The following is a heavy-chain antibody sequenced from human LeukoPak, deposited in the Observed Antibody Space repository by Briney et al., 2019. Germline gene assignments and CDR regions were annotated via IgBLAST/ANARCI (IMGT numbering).Heavy chain of an antibody. CDR2: MNPSGGST. CDR3: AREGAYSESYSWFAP. CDR1: GYTFTIYY. D-gene: IGHD1-26*01. Sequence: ASVTVSFTASGYTFTIYYMHWVRQAPGQGLGWVGIMNPSGGSTSYSQKFQGRVTMTRDTCTSTVYMELSSLRSEDRAVYYCAREGAYSESYSWFAPWGQGALVTVSS. J-gene: IGHJ5*02. V-gene: IGHV1-46*01.